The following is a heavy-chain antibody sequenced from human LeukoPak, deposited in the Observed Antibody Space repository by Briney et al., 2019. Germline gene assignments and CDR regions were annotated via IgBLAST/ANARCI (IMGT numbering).Heavy chain of an antibody. CDR1: GGSISSYY. V-gene: IGHV4-59*08. D-gene: IGHD4/OR15-4a*01. Sequence: PSETLSLTCTVSGGSISSYYWSWIRQPPGKGLEWIAFVYYSGGTNYNPSLKSRVTISLDTSKNQFSLKLKSVTAADAAIYYCASLPGHDYGLTAFDIWGQGTLVTVSS. J-gene: IGHJ3*02. CDR2: VYYSGGT. CDR3: ASLPGHDYGLTAFDI.